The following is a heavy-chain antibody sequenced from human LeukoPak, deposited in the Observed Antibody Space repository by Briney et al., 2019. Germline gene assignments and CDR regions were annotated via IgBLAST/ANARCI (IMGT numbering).Heavy chain of an antibody. Sequence: SETLSLTCTVSGGSISSGGYYWSWIRQPPGKGLEWIGYIYYSGSTNYNPSLKSRVTISVDTSKNQFSLKLSSVTAADTAVYYCARVGASGYDYYFDYWGQGTLVTVSS. D-gene: IGHD5-12*01. J-gene: IGHJ4*02. CDR3: ARVGASGYDYYFDY. V-gene: IGHV4-61*08. CDR2: IYYSGST. CDR1: GGSISSGGYY.